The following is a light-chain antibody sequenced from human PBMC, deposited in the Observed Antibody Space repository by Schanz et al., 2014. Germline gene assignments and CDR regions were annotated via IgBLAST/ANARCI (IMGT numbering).Light chain of an antibody. Sequence: QSVLTQPPSASGPPGQRVTISCSGSTPNIGSNTINWYQQLPGTAPKLLIHTNNQRPSGVPDRFSASKSDTSASLAISGLQSEDEADYYCAAWDDSMKRVFGGGTKLTVL. CDR3: AAWDDSMKRV. V-gene: IGLV1-44*01. J-gene: IGLJ3*02. CDR2: TNN. CDR1: TPNIGSNT.